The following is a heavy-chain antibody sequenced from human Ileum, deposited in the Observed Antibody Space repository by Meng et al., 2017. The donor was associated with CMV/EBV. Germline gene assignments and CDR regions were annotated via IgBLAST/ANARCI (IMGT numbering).Heavy chain of an antibody. Sequence: FILSDHYMNWVRQAPGKGLEWVGRTRNKANSYTTEYAASVKGRFTISRDDSKNSLYLQMDSLRAEDTAVYYCAGGSTNCYRCGWYDPWGQGTLVTVSS. D-gene: IGHD1-1*01. CDR3: AGGSTNCYRCGWYDP. J-gene: IGHJ5*02. CDR2: TRNKANSYTT. CDR1: FILSDHY. V-gene: IGHV3-72*01.